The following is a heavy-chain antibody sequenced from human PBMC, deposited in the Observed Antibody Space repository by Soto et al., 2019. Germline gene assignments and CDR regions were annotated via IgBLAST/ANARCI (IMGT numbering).Heavy chain of an antibody. CDR3: ANGYCSGGSGYDAQNHFDY. D-gene: IGHD2-15*01. CDR2: ISYDGSNK. V-gene: IGHV3-30*18. Sequence: QVQLVESGGGVVQPGRSLRLSCAASGFTFSSYGMHWVRQAPGKGLEWVAVISYDGSNKYYADSVKGRFTISRDNSKNTLYLQMNSLRAEDTAVYYCANGYCSGGSGYDAQNHFDYWGQGTLVTVSS. J-gene: IGHJ4*02. CDR1: GFTFSSYG.